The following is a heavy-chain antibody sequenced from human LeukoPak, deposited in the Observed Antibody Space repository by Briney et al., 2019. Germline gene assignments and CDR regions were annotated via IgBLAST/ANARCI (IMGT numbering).Heavy chain of an antibody. D-gene: IGHD2-2*02. J-gene: IGHJ5*02. Sequence: GGSLRLSCAASGFTFSSYGMHWVRQAPGKGLEWVAVISYDGSNKYYADSVKGRFTISRDNSKNTLYLQMNSLRAEDTAVYYCARVISHCSSTSCYKQSGIWFDPWGQGTLVTVSS. CDR3: ARVISHCSSTSCYKQSGIWFDP. CDR1: GFTFSSYG. V-gene: IGHV3-30*03. CDR2: ISYDGSNK.